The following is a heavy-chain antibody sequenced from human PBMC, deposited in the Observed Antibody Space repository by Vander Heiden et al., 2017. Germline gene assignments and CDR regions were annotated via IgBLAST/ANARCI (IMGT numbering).Heavy chain of an antibody. J-gene: IGHJ4*02. V-gene: IGHV3-7*01. CDR1: GLTFSGYW. Sequence: EVQLVESGGGLVQPGGSLGLSCAASGLTFSGYWMSWVRQAPGKGLEWLANIQQDGSEKHYVDSGKCRFTISRDNAKNSLYLQMNSLRAEDTSVYYCARDWLERWFGELLDYWVQGTLVTVSS. CDR3: ARDWLERWFGELLDY. CDR2: IQQDGSEK. D-gene: IGHD3-10*01.